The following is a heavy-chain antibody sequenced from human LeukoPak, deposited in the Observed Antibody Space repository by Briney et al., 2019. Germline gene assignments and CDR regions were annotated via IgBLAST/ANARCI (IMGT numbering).Heavy chain of an antibody. CDR2: ISSSSSYI. Sequence: GGSLRLSCAASGFTFSSYSMNWVLQAPGKGLEWVSSISSSSSYIYYADSVKGRFTISRDNAKNSLYLQMNSLRAEDTAVYYCARDIVVVPAAMLRNYYYYGMDVWGQGTTVTVSS. V-gene: IGHV3-21*01. CDR1: GFTFSSYS. CDR3: ARDIVVVPAAMLRNYYYYGMDV. D-gene: IGHD2-2*01. J-gene: IGHJ6*02.